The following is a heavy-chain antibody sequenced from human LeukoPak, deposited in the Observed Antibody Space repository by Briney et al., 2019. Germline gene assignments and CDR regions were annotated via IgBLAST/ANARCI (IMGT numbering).Heavy chain of an antibody. CDR1: GFTFSSYS. CDR3: ARGRQWLPNDAFDI. V-gene: IGHV3-21*01. D-gene: IGHD6-19*01. J-gene: IGHJ3*02. Sequence: GGSLRLSCAASGFTFSSYSMNWVRQAPGKGLEWVSSISSSSSYIYYGDSVKGRFTISRDNAKNTLYLQMNSLRAEDTAVYYCARGRQWLPNDAFDIWGQGTMVTVSS. CDR2: ISSSSSYI.